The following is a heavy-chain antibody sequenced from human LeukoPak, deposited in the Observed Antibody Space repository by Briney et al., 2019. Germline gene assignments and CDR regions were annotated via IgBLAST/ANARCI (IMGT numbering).Heavy chain of an antibody. Sequence: KASETLSLTCAVYGGSFSGYYWSWIRQPPGKGLEWIGYIYYSGSTNYNPSLKSRVTISVDTSKNQFSLKLSSVTAADTAVYYCARVSGFGELLSFDYWGQGTLVTVSS. CDR2: IYYSGST. V-gene: IGHV4-59*01. CDR1: GGSFSGYY. J-gene: IGHJ4*02. CDR3: ARVSGFGELLSFDY. D-gene: IGHD3-10*01.